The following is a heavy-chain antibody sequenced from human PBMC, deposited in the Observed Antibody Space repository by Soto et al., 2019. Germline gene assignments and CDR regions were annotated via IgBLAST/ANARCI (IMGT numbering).Heavy chain of an antibody. J-gene: IGHJ5*02. CDR3: AREAGPDRWFDP. CDR2: ISTSGTT. V-gene: IGHV4-4*07. D-gene: IGHD6-19*01. CDR1: GASISSSF. Sequence: KPSETLSLTCTVSGASISSSFWTWIRQPAGKGLDWIGRISTSGTTNYNPSLKSRVTMSVDTSKNHFSLNLSSVTAADTAVYYCAREAGPDRWFDPWGQGTLVTVSS.